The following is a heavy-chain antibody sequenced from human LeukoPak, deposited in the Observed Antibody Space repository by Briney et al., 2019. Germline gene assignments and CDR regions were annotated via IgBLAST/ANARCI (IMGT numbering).Heavy chain of an antibody. CDR3: ARGSYDSSGGWFDP. CDR1: GGTFSSYA. J-gene: IGHJ5*02. CDR2: IIPILGIA. V-gene: IGHV1-69*04. Sequence: SVKVSCKASGGTFSSYAISWVRQAPGQGLEWMGRIIPILGIANYAQKFQGRVTITADKSTSTAYMELSSLRSEDTAVYYCARGSYDSSGGWFDPWGQGTLVTVSS. D-gene: IGHD3-22*01.